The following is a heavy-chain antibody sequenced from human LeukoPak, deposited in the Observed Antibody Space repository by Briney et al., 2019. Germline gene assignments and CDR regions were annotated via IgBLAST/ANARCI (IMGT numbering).Heavy chain of an antibody. Sequence: TTSETLSLTCTVSGGSISSSTYYWAWIRQPPGKGLEWIGGIYYTGSTYSTPSLKSRATISVDTSKNQFSLRLTSVTAADTAVYYCARLGDSAMVRYFDYWGQGTLVTVSS. J-gene: IGHJ4*02. CDR3: ARLGDSAMVRYFDY. CDR2: IYYTGST. CDR1: GGSISSSTYY. V-gene: IGHV4-39*01. D-gene: IGHD5-18*01.